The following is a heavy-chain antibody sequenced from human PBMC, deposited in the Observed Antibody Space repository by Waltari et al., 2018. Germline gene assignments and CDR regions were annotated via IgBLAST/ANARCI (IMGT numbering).Heavy chain of an antibody. Sequence: QVQLVQSGAEVKKPGASVKVSCKASGYTFTSYDINWVRQATGQGLEWMGWMNPNSGNKGYAQKFQGRVTITRNTSISTAYMELSSLRSEDTAVYYCARGRIYCSGGSCYSHWYFDLWGRGTLVTVSS. CDR1: GYTFTSYD. V-gene: IGHV1-8*03. J-gene: IGHJ2*01. CDR2: MNPNSGNK. CDR3: ARGRIYCSGGSCYSHWYFDL. D-gene: IGHD2-15*01.